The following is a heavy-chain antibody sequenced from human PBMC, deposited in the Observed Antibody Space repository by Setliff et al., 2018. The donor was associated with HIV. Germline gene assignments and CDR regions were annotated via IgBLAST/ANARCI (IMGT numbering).Heavy chain of an antibody. J-gene: IGHJ5*02. V-gene: IGHV4-4*02. Sequence: PSETLSLTCAVSGGSISSSNWWSWVRQPPGKGLELIGEIYHSGSANYNPSLKSRVIISIDKSKNNFSLKVSSVTAADTAVYYCARILVAAAGTGFDPWGQGILVTVSS. CDR3: ARILVAAAGTGFDP. CDR2: IYHSGSA. CDR1: GGSISSSNW. D-gene: IGHD6-13*01.